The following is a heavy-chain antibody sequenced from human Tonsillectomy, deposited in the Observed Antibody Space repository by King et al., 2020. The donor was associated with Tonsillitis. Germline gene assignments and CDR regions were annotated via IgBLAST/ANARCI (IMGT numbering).Heavy chain of an antibody. CDR1: GYTFISYY. V-gene: IGHV1-46*01. Sequence: QLVQSGAEVKKPGASVTVSCKASGYTFISYYMHWVRQAPGQGLEWMGIINPSGGSTSYAQKFQGRVTMTRDTSTSTVYMELSSLRSDDTAVYYWGRANSGGYYYDSSGYYWFDYWGQGTLVTVSS. CDR3: GRANSGGYYYDSSGYYWFDY. D-gene: IGHD3-22*01. J-gene: IGHJ4*02. CDR2: INPSGGST.